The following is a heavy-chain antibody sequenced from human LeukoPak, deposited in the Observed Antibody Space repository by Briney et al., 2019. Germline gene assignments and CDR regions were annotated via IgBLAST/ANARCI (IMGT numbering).Heavy chain of an antibody. CDR3: AREASGNYHVFDS. V-gene: IGHV3-11*04. CDR2: ITNSGRST. J-gene: IGHJ4*02. Sequence: GGSLRLSCEASGFSFSNYFISWIRQAPGKGLECVSYITNSGRSTNYADAVKGRFTISRDNAKKSVYLEMTDLRAEDTAVYYCAREASGNYHVFDSWGQGTLVTVSS. D-gene: IGHD1-26*01. CDR1: GFSFSNYF.